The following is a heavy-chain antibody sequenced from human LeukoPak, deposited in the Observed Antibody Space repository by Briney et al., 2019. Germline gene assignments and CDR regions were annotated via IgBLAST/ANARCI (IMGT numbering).Heavy chain of an antibody. D-gene: IGHD2-2*01. CDR3: ARLNRRGPDHLDY. Sequence: SETLSLTCAVYGGSFSGYYWSWIRQPPGKGLEWIGEINHSGSTNYNPSLKSRVTISVDTSKNQFSLKLSSVTAADTAVFYCARLNRRGPDHLDYWGQGTLVTVSS. CDR2: INHSGST. J-gene: IGHJ4*02. V-gene: IGHV4-34*01. CDR1: GGSFSGYY.